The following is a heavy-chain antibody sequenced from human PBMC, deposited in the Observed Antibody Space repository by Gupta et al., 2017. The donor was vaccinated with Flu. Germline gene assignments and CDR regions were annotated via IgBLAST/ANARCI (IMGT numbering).Heavy chain of an antibody. CDR1: GGSFSGYY. CDR3: AGYQLLYRFDP. V-gene: IGHV4-34*01. Sequence: QVQLQQWGAGLLKPSETLSLTCAVDGGSFSGYYWSWIRQPPGKGLEWIGEIRHSGGTNYNPSLKNRVTISADPSKRQFSLTLSSVTAADTAVYYCAGYQLLYRFDPWGQGTLVTVSS. D-gene: IGHD2-2*02. CDR2: IRHSGGT. J-gene: IGHJ5*02.